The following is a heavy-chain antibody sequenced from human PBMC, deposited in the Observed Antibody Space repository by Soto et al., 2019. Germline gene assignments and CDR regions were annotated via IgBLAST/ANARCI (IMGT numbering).Heavy chain of an antibody. V-gene: IGHV3-30*18. CDR2: ISYHGNNK. J-gene: IGHJ5*02. D-gene: IGHD4-17*01. CDR3: AKYADYGDYRDWFDP. Sequence: PGGSLRLSCAASGFIFSSYGMHWVRQAPGKGLEWVAVISYHGNNKYYADSLKGRFTISRDNSKNTLYLQMDSLRPEDTAVYYCAKYADYGDYRDWFDPRGQGTLVTVSS. CDR1: GFIFSSYG.